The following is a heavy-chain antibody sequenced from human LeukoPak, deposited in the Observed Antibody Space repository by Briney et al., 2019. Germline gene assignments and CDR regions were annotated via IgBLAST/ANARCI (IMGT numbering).Heavy chain of an antibody. Sequence: GGSLRLSCAASGFTSSSYSMNWVRPAPGKGVGWVSYISRSSSTKYYADSVKGRFTISRDNAKNSLYLQMNSLRDEDTAVYYCARYYYGSDWGQGTLVTVSS. CDR3: ARYYYGSD. CDR1: GFTSSSYS. V-gene: IGHV3-48*02. J-gene: IGHJ4*02. CDR2: ISRSSSTK. D-gene: IGHD3-10*01.